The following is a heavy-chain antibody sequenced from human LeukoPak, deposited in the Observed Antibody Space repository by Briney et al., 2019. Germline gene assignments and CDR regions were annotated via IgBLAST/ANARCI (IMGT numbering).Heavy chain of an antibody. D-gene: IGHD3-16*01. J-gene: IGHJ6*03. V-gene: IGHV3-11*04. CDR2: LSGSGTTK. CDR1: GFGFSDYF. CDR3: ARAFGGYDSQSFYYYMDV. Sequence: GGSLRLSCAVSGFGFSDYFMTWIRQAPGKGLEWVSYLSGSGTTKYYADSVKGRFTISRDTAKNSIYLQMNSLRPDDTAVYYCARAFGGYDSQSFYYYMDVWGKGTTVTVS.